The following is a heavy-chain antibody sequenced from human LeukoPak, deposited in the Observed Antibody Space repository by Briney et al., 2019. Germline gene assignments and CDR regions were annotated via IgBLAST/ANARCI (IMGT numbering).Heavy chain of an antibody. Sequence: SETLSLTCDVSGESFSDYYWTWIRQSPGKGLEGIGEINHTGATNYKSSLKRRVTMSVDTSKKQFSLKVTSATAADTAIYFCARGRKVYCSSVSCPGWLDPWSQGTLVTVSS. CDR1: GESFSDYY. CDR2: INHTGAT. V-gene: IGHV4-34*01. J-gene: IGHJ5*02. CDR3: ARGRKVYCSSVSCPGWLDP. D-gene: IGHD6-13*01.